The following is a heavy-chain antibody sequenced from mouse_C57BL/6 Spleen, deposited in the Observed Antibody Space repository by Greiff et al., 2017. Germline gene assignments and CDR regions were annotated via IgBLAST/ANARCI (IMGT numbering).Heavy chain of an antibody. D-gene: IGHD1-1*01. CDR2: IDPEDGDT. CDR1: GFNIKDYY. CDR3: TLYGSSGDWYFDV. V-gene: IGHV14-1*01. Sequence: VQLKQSGAELVKPGASVTLSCTASGFNIKDYYMHWVKQRPEQGLEWIGRIDPEDGDTEYAPKFQGKATMTADTSSNTAYLQLSSLTSEDTAVYYCTLYGSSGDWYFDVWGTGTTVTVSS. J-gene: IGHJ1*03.